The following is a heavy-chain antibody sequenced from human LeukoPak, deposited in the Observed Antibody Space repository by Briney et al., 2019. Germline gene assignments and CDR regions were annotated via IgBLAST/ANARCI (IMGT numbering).Heavy chain of an antibody. CDR1: GGSFSGYH. Sequence: SETLSLTCAVYGGSFSGYHWSWIRQPPGKGLEWIGEINHSGSTNYNPSLKSRVTISVDTSKNQFSLKLSSVTAADTAVYYCARASGYCSSTSCYAYYYYYMDVWGKGTTVTVSS. CDR3: ARASGYCSSTSCYAYYYYYMDV. CDR2: INHSGST. J-gene: IGHJ6*03. V-gene: IGHV4-34*01. D-gene: IGHD2-2*01.